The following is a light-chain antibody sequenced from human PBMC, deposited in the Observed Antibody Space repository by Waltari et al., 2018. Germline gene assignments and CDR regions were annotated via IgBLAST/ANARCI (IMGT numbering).Light chain of an antibody. CDR2: GKN. V-gene: IGLV3-19*01. CDR1: SLRRYF. J-gene: IGLJ3*02. Sequence: SSELTLDPAVSVALGQTVRITFPGHSLRRYFASWYQQKPGQAPVLVIYGKNNRTSGIPDRFSGSSSGNTASLTITGAQAEDEADYYCNSRDSSGNHQVFGGGTKLTVL. CDR3: NSRDSSGNHQV.